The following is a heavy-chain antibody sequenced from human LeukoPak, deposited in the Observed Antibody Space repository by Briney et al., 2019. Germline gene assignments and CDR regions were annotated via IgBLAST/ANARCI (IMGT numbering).Heavy chain of an antibody. V-gene: IGHV1-69*13. Sequence: SVKVSCKASGGDFNSYAISWVRQAPGQGLEWMGGIIPIFGTANYAQKFQGRVTITADESTSSVYMELSSLRSDDTAVYYCSVDRDYWGQGTLVTVSS. CDR1: GGDFNSYA. D-gene: IGHD5-12*01. J-gene: IGHJ4*02. CDR3: SVDRDY. CDR2: IIPIFGTA.